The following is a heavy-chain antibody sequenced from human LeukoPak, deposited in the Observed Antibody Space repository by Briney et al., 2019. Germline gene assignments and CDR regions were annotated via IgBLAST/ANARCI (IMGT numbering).Heavy chain of an antibody. CDR3: ARGTLPYYYYYYMDV. CDR1: GYTFTSYD. J-gene: IGHJ6*03. Sequence: GASVKVSCKASGYTFTSYDINWVRQATGQGFEWMGWMNPNSGNTGYAQKFQGRVTITRNTSISTAYMELSSLRSEDTAVYYCARGTLPYYYYYYMDVWGKGTTVTVSS. CDR2: MNPNSGNT. V-gene: IGHV1-8*03.